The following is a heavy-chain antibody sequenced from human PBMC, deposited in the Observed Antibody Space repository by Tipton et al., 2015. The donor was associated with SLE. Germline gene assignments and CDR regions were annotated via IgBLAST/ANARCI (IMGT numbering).Heavy chain of an antibody. V-gene: IGHV4-59*01. CDR2: IYYSGST. J-gene: IGHJ6*03. CDR1: GGSISSYY. CDR3: ARVNYGSGSYLDYYYYYYMDV. Sequence: TLSLTCTVSGGSISSYYWSWNRQPPGKGLEWIGYIYYSGSTNYNPSLKSRVTISVDTSKNQFSLKLSSVTAADTAVYYCARVNYGSGSYLDYYYYYYMDVWGKGTTVTVSS. D-gene: IGHD3-10*01.